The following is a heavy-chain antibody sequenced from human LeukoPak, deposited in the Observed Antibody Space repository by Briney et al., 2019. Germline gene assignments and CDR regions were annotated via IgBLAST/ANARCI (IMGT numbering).Heavy chain of an antibody. CDR2: IIPIFGTA. CDR3: AREKSHSNYNWFDP. J-gene: IGHJ5*02. Sequence: SEKVSCKASGGTFSSYAISWVRQAPGQGLEWMGGIIPIFGTANYAQKFQGRVTITADESTSTAYMELSSLRSEDTAVYYCAREKSHSNYNWFDPWGQGTLVTVSS. CDR1: GGTFSSYA. D-gene: IGHD4-11*01. V-gene: IGHV1-69*13.